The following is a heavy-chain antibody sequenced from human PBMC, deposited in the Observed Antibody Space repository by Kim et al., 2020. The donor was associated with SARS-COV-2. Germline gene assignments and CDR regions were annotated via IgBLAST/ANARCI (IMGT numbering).Heavy chain of an antibody. Sequence: RYRPSFQGQVTISADKSISTAYLQWSSLKASDTAMYYCARHGFVIYYFDYWGQGTLVTVSS. D-gene: IGHD3-16*01. CDR3: ARHGFVIYYFDY. V-gene: IGHV5-51*01. J-gene: IGHJ4*02.